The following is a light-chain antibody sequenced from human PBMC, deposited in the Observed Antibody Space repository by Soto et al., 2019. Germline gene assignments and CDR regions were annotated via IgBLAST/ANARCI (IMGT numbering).Light chain of an antibody. J-gene: IGKJ1*01. CDR2: KAS. CDR1: QSISIW. CDR3: QQYSTYTPRT. V-gene: IGKV1-5*03. Sequence: DIQITQSPSTLSSSLVYRVTITCRASQSISIWLAWYQQKPGKAPKILIYKASSLESGVPSRFSGSGSGTEFTLTISSLQPDDFATYYCQQYSTYTPRTFGQGTKVDIK.